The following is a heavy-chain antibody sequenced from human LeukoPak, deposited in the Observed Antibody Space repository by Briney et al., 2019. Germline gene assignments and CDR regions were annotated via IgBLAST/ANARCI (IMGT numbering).Heavy chain of an antibody. CDR3: ARDPDCSGGTCYFDY. V-gene: IGHV3-53*01. CDR2: IYSGGST. Sequence: GVSLRLSCAASGFTVSSNYMSWVRQAPGKGLEWVSVIYSGGSTNYADSVKGRFTISRDNSKNTLYLQMNRLRAEDTAVYYCARDPDCSGGTCYFDYWGQGTLVTVSS. D-gene: IGHD2-15*01. CDR1: GFTVSSNY. J-gene: IGHJ4*02.